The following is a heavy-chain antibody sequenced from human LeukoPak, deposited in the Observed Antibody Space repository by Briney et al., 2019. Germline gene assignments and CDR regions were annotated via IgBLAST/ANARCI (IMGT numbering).Heavy chain of an antibody. Sequence: ASVKVSCKASGYTFSGYFMHWVRQAPGQGLEWMGWIYPNSGGTKYAQKFQGRVTMTRDTSISTFYMELSSLRSDDTAVYYCARFSGSSNFDYWGQGTLVTVPS. D-gene: IGHD1-26*01. CDR1: GYTFSGYF. CDR2: IYPNSGGT. CDR3: ARFSGSSNFDY. V-gene: IGHV1-2*02. J-gene: IGHJ4*02.